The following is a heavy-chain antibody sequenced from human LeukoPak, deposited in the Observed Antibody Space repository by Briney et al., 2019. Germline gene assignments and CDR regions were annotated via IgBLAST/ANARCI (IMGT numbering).Heavy chain of an antibody. CDR1: GGSFSDNY. CDR2: INHSGTI. V-gene: IGHV4-34*01. CDR3: ARRRRHEFTYGYVFYFDY. J-gene: IGHJ4*02. Sequence: PSETLSLTCVVYGGSFSDNYWTWIRQPPGKGPEWIGEINHSGTISYNPSLQSRVTVSVDTSKNQFSLKLSSVTAADTAVYYCARRRRHEFTYGYVFYFDYWGQGTLVTVSS. D-gene: IGHD3-16*01.